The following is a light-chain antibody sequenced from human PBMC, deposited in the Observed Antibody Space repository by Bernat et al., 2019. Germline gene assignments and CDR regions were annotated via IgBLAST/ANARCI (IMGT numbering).Light chain of an antibody. CDR1: QSISSW. CDR2: KAS. CDR3: QQYNAYPHT. J-gene: IGKJ2*01. V-gene: IGKV1-5*03. Sequence: DIQMTQSPSTLSAPVGDRVTITCRASQSISSWLAWYQQKPGKAPNLLIYKASSLQSGVPSRFSGSGSGTEFTLTISSLQPDDFATYYCQQYNAYPHTFGQGTKLEIK.